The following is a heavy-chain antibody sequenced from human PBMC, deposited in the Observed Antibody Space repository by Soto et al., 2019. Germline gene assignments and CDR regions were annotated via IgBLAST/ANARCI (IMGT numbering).Heavy chain of an antibody. CDR1: VYIFTTYW. CDR3: ARRGYSYAELRVLDV. V-gene: IGHV5-51*01. D-gene: IGHD5-18*01. J-gene: IGHJ6*02. Sequence: LGESLKISCKGSVYIFTTYWIGWVRQMTGKGLEWMGNIYPGDSDTRYSPSFQGQVTISADKSISTAYLQWSSLKASDTAIYYCARRGYSYAELRVLDVWGQGTTVTVSS. CDR2: IYPGDSDT.